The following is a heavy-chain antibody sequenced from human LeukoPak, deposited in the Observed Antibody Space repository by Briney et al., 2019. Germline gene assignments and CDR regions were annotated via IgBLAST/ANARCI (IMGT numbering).Heavy chain of an antibody. CDR1: GGSFSGYY. CDR2: INHSGST. V-gene: IGHV4-34*01. D-gene: IGHD3-22*01. CDR3: ARGPPMISYDY. J-gene: IGHJ4*02. Sequence: SETLSLTCAVYGGSFSGYYWSWIRQPPGKGLEWIGEINHSGSTNYNPSLKSRVTISVDTSKNQFSLKLSSVTAADTAVYYCARGPPMISYDYWGQGTLVTVSS.